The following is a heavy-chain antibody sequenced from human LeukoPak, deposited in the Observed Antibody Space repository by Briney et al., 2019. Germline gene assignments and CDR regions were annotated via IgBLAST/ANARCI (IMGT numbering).Heavy chain of an antibody. CDR3: AKDRGNYEYSFDY. CDR1: GFTFDDYG. J-gene: IGHJ4*02. CDR2: ISGSGGST. D-gene: IGHD1-7*01. Sequence: PGRSLRLSCAASGFTFDDYGLHWVRQAPGKGLEWVSVISGSGGSTYYADSVKGRFTISRDNSKNTLYLQMNSLRAEDTAVYYCAKDRGNYEYSFDYWGQGTLVTVSS. V-gene: IGHV3-23*01.